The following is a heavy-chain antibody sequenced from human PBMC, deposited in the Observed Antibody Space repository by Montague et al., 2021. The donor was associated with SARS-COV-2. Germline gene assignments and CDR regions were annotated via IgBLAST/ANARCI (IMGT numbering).Heavy chain of an antibody. Sequence: SETLSLTCTVSGGSVSSGSYYWSWIRQPQGKGLEWIGYIYYSGSTNYNPSLKSRVTISVDTSKNQFSLKLSSVTAADKAAYYGARDPWHITIFGVVTRYGMDVWGQGTTVTVSS. V-gene: IGHV4-61*01. J-gene: IGHJ6*02. CDR2: IYYSGST. D-gene: IGHD3-3*01. CDR3: ARDPWHITIFGVVTRYGMDV. CDR1: GGSVSSGSYY.